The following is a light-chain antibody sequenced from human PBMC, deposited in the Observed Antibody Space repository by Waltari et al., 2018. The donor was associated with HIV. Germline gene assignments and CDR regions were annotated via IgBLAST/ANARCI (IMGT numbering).Light chain of an antibody. CDR3: AAWDDSLNGYV. CDR1: SSNIGSYT. V-gene: IGLV1-44*01. J-gene: IGLJ1*01. Sequence: QSVLTQPPSASGTPGHRVTISCSGSSSNIGSYTVNWYQHLPATAPKRLIFRNGQRPSGVPDRFSASNAGTSASLAISGLQSEDEADYYCAAWDDSLNGYVFGTGTRVTVL. CDR2: RNG.